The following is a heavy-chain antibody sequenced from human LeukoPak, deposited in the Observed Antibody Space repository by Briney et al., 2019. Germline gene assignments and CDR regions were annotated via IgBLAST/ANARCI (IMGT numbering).Heavy chain of an antibody. CDR2: ICYNGST. CDR3: AGSYNWSDDFDY. D-gene: IGHD1-1*01. CDR1: GGSISSYS. Sequence: PSETLSLTCTVSGGSISSYSWSWIRQPPGKGLEWIGNICYNGSTNYNPSLKSRVTMSLDTSKNQFSLKLNSVTAADTAVYYCAGSYNWSDDFDYWGPGTLVTVSS. J-gene: IGHJ4*02. V-gene: IGHV4-59*01.